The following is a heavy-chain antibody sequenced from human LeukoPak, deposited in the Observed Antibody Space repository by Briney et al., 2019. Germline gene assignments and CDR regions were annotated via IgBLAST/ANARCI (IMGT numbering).Heavy chain of an antibody. V-gene: IGHV4-38-2*01. CDR1: GYSINSGYY. Sequence: SETLSLTCAVSGYSINSGYYWGWIRQPPGKGLEWIGSIYHSGNTYYNPSLKSRVTISVDTSKNQFSLKLNSVTAADTAVYYCAGRDPGIVGATGGFDYWGQGTLVTVSS. D-gene: IGHD1-26*01. J-gene: IGHJ4*02. CDR3: AGRDPGIVGATGGFDY. CDR2: IYHSGNT.